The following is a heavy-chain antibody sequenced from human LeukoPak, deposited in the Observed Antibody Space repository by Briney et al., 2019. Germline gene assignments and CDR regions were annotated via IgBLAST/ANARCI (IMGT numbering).Heavy chain of an antibody. Sequence: SETLSLTCTVSGGSISSYYWSRIRQPPGKGLEWIGYVYYSGTTNYNPSLKSRVTISVDTSKNQFSLKLSSVTTADTAVYYCARDTSTGSIDYWGQGTLVTVSS. CDR1: GGSISSYY. CDR3: ARDTSTGSIDY. D-gene: IGHD1-1*01. CDR2: VYYSGTT. V-gene: IGHV4-59*01. J-gene: IGHJ4*02.